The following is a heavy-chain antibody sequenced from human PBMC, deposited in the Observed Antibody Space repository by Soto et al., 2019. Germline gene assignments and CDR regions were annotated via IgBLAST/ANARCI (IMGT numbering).Heavy chain of an antibody. D-gene: IGHD3-22*01. CDR1: GGTFSSYA. CDR3: ARDLHQVVIPAGYYYYGMDV. CDR2: IIPIFGTA. Sequence: ASLKVSCKASGGTFSSYAISWVRRAPGQGLEWMGGIIPIFGTANYAQKFQGRVTITADESTSTAYMELSSLRSEDTAVYYCARDLHQVVIPAGYYYYGMDVWGQGTTVTVS. V-gene: IGHV1-69*13. J-gene: IGHJ6*02.